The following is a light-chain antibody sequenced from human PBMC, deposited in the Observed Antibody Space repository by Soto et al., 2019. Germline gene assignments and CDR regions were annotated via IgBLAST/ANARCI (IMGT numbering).Light chain of an antibody. CDR1: QSVSSSY. V-gene: IGKV3-20*01. CDR2: GAS. CDR3: QQDGSSPWT. Sequence: EIVMTQSPATLSVSPGERATLSCRSSQSVSSSYLAWYQQKPGQAPRLLIYGASSRATGIPDRFSGSGSGTDFTLTISRLEPEDFAVYYCQQDGSSPWTFGQGTKVDIK. J-gene: IGKJ1*01.